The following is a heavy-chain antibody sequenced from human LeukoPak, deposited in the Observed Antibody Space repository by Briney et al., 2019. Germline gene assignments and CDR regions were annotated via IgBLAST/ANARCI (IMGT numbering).Heavy chain of an antibody. CDR2: ISMSGSTI. J-gene: IGHJ4*02. D-gene: IGHD3-3*01. Sequence: GGSLRLSCAASGFTFSDYFMSWIRQAPGKGLECVSYISMSGSTIYYADSVKGRFTVSRDNAKNSLYLQMNSLRAEDTAVYYCARVPKYDFWSGYYYFNYWGQGTLVTVSS. CDR1: GFTFSDYF. CDR3: ARVPKYDFWSGYYYFNY. V-gene: IGHV3-11*01.